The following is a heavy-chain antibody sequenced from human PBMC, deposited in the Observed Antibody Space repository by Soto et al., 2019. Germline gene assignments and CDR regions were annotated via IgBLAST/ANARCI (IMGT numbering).Heavy chain of an antibody. CDR3: ARGDSMVSSVFAY. J-gene: IGHJ4*02. CDR2: IYYNGDT. CDR1: GGPFSSGGYY. V-gene: IGHV4-31*03. Sequence: SETLSLTCTVSGGPFSSGGYYWSWIRQEPGKGLEGIGYIYYNGDTSYNPSLKSRVTISADTSKTQFSLMLSSVTAADTAVYYCARGDSMVSSVFAYWGQGMLVTVSS. D-gene: IGHD3-10*01.